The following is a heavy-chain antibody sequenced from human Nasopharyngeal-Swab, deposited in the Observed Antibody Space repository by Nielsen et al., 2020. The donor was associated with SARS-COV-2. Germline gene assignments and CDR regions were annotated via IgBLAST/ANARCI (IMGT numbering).Heavy chain of an antibody. Sequence: GESLKISCAASGFTFSSYAMHWVRQAPGKGLEWVAVISYDGSNKYYADPVKGRFTISRDNSKNTLYLQMNSLRAEDTAVYYCAFSTTAIVTPSGCWGQGTLVTVSS. J-gene: IGHJ4*02. CDR3: AFSTTAIVTPSGC. CDR2: ISYDGSNK. D-gene: IGHD5-18*01. CDR1: GFTFSSYA. V-gene: IGHV3-30-3*01.